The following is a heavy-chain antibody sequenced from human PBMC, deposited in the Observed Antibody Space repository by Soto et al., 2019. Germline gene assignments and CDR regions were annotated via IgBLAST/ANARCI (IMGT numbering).Heavy chain of an antibody. Sequence: QLQLQESGPGLVKPSETLSLTCSVSGDSISSSSYYWGWIRQPPGKGLEWIGTINYSGSTYYNPSRKSRVTISVATSKTQFSLKVSSVTAADTAVYYCASLYGDYVPYWGQGILVSVSS. CDR2: INYSGST. CDR3: ASLYGDYVPY. CDR1: GDSISSSSYY. D-gene: IGHD4-17*01. V-gene: IGHV4-39*01. J-gene: IGHJ4*02.